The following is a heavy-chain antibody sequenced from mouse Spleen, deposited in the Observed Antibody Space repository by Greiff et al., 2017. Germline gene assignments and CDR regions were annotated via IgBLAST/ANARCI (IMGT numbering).Heavy chain of an antibody. CDR3: ARSYGSSYSAWFAY. D-gene: IGHD1-1*01. J-gene: IGHJ3*01. V-gene: IGHV5-12*02. Sequence: EVQLQESGGGLVQPGGSLKLSCATSGFTFSDYYMYWVRQTPEKRLEWVAYISNGGGSTYYPDTVKGRFTISRDNAKNTLYLQMSRLKSEDTAMYYCARSYGSSYSAWFAYWGQGTLVTVSA. CDR1: GFTFSDYY. CDR2: ISNGGGST.